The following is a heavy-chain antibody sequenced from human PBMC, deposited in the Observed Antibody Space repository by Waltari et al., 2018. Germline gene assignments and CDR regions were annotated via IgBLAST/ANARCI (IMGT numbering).Heavy chain of an antibody. V-gene: IGHV4-39*01. Sequence: QLQLQESGPGLVKPSETLSLTFTVADGSISSSSYYWGWILQPPGKGLEWIGSIYYSGSTYYNPSLKGRVTISVDTSKNQFSLKLSSVTAADTAVYYCARLEGWFDPWGQGTLVTVSS. J-gene: IGHJ5*02. CDR3: ARLEGWFDP. CDR2: IYYSGST. CDR1: DGSISSSSYY.